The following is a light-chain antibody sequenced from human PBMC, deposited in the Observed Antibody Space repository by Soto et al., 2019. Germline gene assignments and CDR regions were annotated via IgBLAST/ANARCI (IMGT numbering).Light chain of an antibody. CDR3: TSYAGSKNVV. V-gene: IGLV2-8*01. CDR2: DVS. CDR1: SSDIGGYNF. Sequence: QSVLTQPPSASGSPGQSVTISCTGTSSDIGGYNFVSWYQQHPGKAPKLMIYDVSERPSGVPDRFFGSKSGNTASLTVSGLQAEDEADYYCTSYAGSKNVVFGGGTQLTVL. J-gene: IGLJ2*01.